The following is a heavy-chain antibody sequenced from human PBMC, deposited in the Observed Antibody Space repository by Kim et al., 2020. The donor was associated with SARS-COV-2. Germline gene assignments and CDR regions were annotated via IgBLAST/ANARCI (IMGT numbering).Heavy chain of an antibody. Sequence: SVKVSCKASGGTFSSYAISWVRQAPGQGLEWMGGIIPIFGTANYAQKFQGRVTITADEYTSTAYMELSSLRSEDTAVYYCARAPHYYDSSGYYLFDYWGQGTLVTVSS. CDR3: ARAPHYYDSSGYYLFDY. D-gene: IGHD3-22*01. CDR2: IIPIFGTA. V-gene: IGHV1-69*13. CDR1: GGTFSSYA. J-gene: IGHJ4*02.